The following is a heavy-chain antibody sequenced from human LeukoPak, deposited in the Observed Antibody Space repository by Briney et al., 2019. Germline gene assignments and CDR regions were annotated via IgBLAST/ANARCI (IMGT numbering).Heavy chain of an antibody. CDR3: ARGYSSSWYLNWFDP. Sequence: SETLSLTCAVYGGSFSGYYWSWIRQPPGKGLEWIGEINHSGSTNSNPSLKSRVTISVDTSKNQFSLKLTSVTAADTAVYYCARGYSSSWYLNWFDPWGQGTLVTVSS. D-gene: IGHD6-13*01. CDR2: INHSGST. V-gene: IGHV4-34*01. CDR1: GGSFSGYY. J-gene: IGHJ5*02.